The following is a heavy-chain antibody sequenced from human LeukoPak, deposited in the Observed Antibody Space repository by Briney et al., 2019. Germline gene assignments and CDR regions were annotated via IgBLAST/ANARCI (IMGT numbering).Heavy chain of an antibody. Sequence: ASVKVSCKASGYTFTSYAMHWVRQAPGQRLEWMGRIIPILGIANYAQKFQGRVTITADKSTSTAYMELSSLRSEDTAVYYCARGKKGDHDAFDIWGQGTMVTVSS. D-gene: IGHD3-16*01. J-gene: IGHJ3*02. CDR1: GYTFTSYA. CDR2: IIPILGIA. CDR3: ARGKKGDHDAFDI. V-gene: IGHV1-69*04.